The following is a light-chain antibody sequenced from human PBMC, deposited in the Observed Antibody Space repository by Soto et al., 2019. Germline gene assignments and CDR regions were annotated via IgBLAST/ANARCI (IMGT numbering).Light chain of an antibody. Sequence: EIVMTQSPGTLSVSPGERATLSCRASQSVSSNLAWYQQKPGQAPRLLIYGASTRATGIPARFSGSGSGTEFTLTISSLQSEDFAVYYCQQYNNWPPRWTFGQGTKVDIK. V-gene: IGKV3-15*01. J-gene: IGKJ1*01. CDR2: GAS. CDR3: QQYNNWPPRWT. CDR1: QSVSSN.